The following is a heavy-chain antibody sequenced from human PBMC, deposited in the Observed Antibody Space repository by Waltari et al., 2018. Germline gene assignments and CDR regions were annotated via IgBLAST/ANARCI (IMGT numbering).Heavy chain of an antibody. V-gene: IGHV3-23*03. CDR2: IYSGGST. Sequence: EVQLLESGGGLVQPGGSLRLSCAASGFTFSSYAMSWVRQAPGKGLEWVSVIYSGGSTYYSDSVKGRFTISRDNSKNTLYLQMNSLRAEDTAVYYCARGLGATGDYWGQGTLVTVSS. CDR3: ARGLGATGDY. J-gene: IGHJ4*02. D-gene: IGHD1-26*01. CDR1: GFTFSSYA.